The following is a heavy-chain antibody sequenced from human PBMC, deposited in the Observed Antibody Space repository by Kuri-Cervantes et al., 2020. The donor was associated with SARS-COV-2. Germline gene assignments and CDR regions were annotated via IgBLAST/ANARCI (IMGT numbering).Heavy chain of an antibody. CDR3: ARARRITIFGVVTHFDY. CDR2: IYYSGST. V-gene: IGHV4-31*02. CDR1: GGSISSGDYY. Sequence: SCTVSGGSISSGDYYWSWIRQPPGKGLEWIGYIYYSGSTYYNPSLKSRVTISVDTSKNQFSLKLSSVTAADTAVYYCARARRITIFGVVTHFDYWGQGTLVTVSS. J-gene: IGHJ4*02. D-gene: IGHD3-3*01.